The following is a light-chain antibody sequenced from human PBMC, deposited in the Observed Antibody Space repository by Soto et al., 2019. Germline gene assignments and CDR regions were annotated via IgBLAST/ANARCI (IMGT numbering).Light chain of an antibody. J-gene: IGLJ1*01. Sequence: QSVLTQPASGSGSLGQSITMSCTGTSTDVGGYNFVSWYQQHPDKAPKLLIYEGTNRPSGVSNRFSGSKSGNTASLTISGLQAEDEADYYCSSYTSTGTPVFGTGTKVTVL. CDR2: EGT. V-gene: IGLV2-14*01. CDR3: SSYTSTGTPV. CDR1: STDVGGYNF.